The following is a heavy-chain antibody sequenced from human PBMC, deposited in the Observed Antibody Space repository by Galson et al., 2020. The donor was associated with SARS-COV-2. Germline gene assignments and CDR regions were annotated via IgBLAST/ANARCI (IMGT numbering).Heavy chain of an antibody. D-gene: IGHD2-8*01. CDR3: ARFGVNGKGFDY. CDR1: GGSFSGYY. V-gene: IGHV4-34*01. Sequence: SETLSLTCAVYGGSFSGYYWSWIRQPPGKGLEWIGEINHSGSTNYNPSLKSRVTISVDTSKNQFSLKLSSVTAADTAVYYCARFGVNGKGFDYWGQGTLVTVSS. J-gene: IGHJ4*02. CDR2: INHSGST.